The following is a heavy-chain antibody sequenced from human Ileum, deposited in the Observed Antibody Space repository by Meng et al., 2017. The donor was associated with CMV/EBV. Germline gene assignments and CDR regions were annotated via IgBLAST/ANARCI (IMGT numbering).Heavy chain of an antibody. CDR1: GFTFTNYV. D-gene: IGHD1-26*01. J-gene: IGHJ4*02. CDR2: ISYDGSDD. CDR3: ARGVGWSRCPFDF. V-gene: IGHV3-30*04. Sequence: GESLKISCAASGFTFTNYVVHWVRQAPGKGLEGVAVISYDGSDDYYAASVKGRFTISRDTSKNTHYLEMNSLTAEDTAVYYCARGVGWSRCPFDFWGRGTLVTVSS.